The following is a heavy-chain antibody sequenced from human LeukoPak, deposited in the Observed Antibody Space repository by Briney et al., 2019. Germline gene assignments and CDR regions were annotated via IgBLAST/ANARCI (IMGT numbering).Heavy chain of an antibody. Sequence: SETLSLTCTVSGGSISSSSYYWGWIRQPPGKGLEWIGSIYYSGSTYYNPSLKSRVTISVDTPKNQFPLKLSSVTAADTAVYYCASTVLRYFDWLLYGGYYYYGMDVWGQGTTVTVSS. CDR2: IYYSGST. J-gene: IGHJ6*02. V-gene: IGHV4-39*01. D-gene: IGHD3-9*01. CDR1: GGSISSSSYY. CDR3: ASTVLRYFDWLLYGGYYYYGMDV.